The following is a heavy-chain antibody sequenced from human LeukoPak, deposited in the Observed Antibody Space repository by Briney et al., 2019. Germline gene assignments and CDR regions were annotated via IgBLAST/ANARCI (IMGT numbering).Heavy chain of an antibody. J-gene: IGHJ4*02. CDR2: ISSSSSTI. D-gene: IGHD2-2*01. CDR1: GFTFRIYE. CDR3: ARDGSSTSRVGYFDY. Sequence: GGSLRLSCAASGFTFRIYEMNWVRQAPGKGLEWVSYISSSSSTIYYADSVKGRFTISRDNAKNSLYLQMNSLRAEDTAVYYCARDGSSTSRVGYFDYWGQGTLVTVSS. V-gene: IGHV3-48*03.